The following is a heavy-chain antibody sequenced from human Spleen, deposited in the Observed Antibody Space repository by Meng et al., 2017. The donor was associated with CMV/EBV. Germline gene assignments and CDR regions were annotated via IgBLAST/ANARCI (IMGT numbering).Heavy chain of an antibody. Sequence: CAVYAGSFSGYYWSWIRQPPGKGLEWIGYIHDTGSTKYNPSLKSRVTMSLDTSKRQFSLRLTSVTAADTAVYYCARDGTYGLSWFGPWGQGILVTVSS. J-gene: IGHJ5*02. D-gene: IGHD4-17*01. V-gene: IGHV4-59*01. CDR1: AGSFSGYY. CDR2: IHDTGST. CDR3: ARDGTYGLSWFGP.